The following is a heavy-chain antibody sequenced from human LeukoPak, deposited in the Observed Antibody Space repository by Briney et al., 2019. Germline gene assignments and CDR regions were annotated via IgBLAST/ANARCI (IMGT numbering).Heavy chain of an antibody. Sequence: SETLSLTCAVYGGSFSGYYWSWIRQPPGKGLEWIGYIYYSGSTNYNPSLKSRVTISVDTSKNQFSLKLSSVTAADTAVYYCASYHPNWNYAFDYWGQGTLVTVSS. CDR3: ASYHPNWNYAFDY. D-gene: IGHD1-7*01. J-gene: IGHJ4*02. CDR1: GGSFSGYY. V-gene: IGHV4-59*01. CDR2: IYYSGST.